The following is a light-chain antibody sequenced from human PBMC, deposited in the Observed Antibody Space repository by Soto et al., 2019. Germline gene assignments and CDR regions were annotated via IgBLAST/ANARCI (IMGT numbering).Light chain of an antibody. Sequence: QSVLTQPPSVSGAPGQRVTISCTGRSSNIGAGYDVHWYQQLPGAAPKVLIYGNSNRPSGVPDRFSGSKSGTSASLAITGLQAEDEADYYCQSYDSSLSGSIFGGGTKLIVL. CDR3: QSYDSSLSGSI. V-gene: IGLV1-40*01. CDR1: SSNIGAGYD. J-gene: IGLJ2*01. CDR2: GNS.